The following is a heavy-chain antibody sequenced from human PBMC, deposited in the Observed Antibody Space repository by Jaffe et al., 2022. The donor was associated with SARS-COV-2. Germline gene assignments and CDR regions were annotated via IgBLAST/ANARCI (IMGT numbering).Heavy chain of an antibody. CDR1: GFSLSTSGVG. D-gene: IGHD1-7*01. J-gene: IGHJ4*02. Sequence: QITLKESGPTLVKPTQTLTLTCTFSGFSLSTSGVGVGWIRQPPGKALEWLALIYWNDDKRYSPSLKSRLTITKDTSKNQVVLTMTNMDPVDTATYYCAHSPRITGTTRGLGADYFDYWGQGTLVTVSS. CDR2: IYWNDDK. V-gene: IGHV2-5*01. CDR3: AHSPRITGTTRGLGADYFDY.